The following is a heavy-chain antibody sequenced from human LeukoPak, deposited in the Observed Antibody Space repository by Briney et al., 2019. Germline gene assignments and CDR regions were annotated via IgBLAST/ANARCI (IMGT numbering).Heavy chain of an antibody. J-gene: IGHJ4*02. V-gene: IGHV1-18*01. CDR1: AYTFTIYG. CDR3: ARDKGSDDY. Sequence: ASVTVSFTASAYTFTIYGISWVRQAPGQGLEWMGWISAYNGNTNYAQKLQGRVTMTTDTSTSTAYMELRSLRSDDTAVYYCARDKGSDDYWGQGTLVTVSS. CDR2: ISAYNGNT.